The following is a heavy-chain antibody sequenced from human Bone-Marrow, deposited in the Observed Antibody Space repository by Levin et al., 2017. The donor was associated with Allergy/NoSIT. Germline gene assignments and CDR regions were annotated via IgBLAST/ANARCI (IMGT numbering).Heavy chain of an antibody. D-gene: IGHD5-12*01. CDR3: ARGVRYSDYERQAYYYFGMDV. CDR2: ISPTDYTI. V-gene: IGHV3-11*01. CDR1: GFTFSDYY. Sequence: AGGSLRLSCAASGFTFSDYYMSWIRQAPGKGPEWVSYISPTDYTIFYADSVRGRFTISRDSAKGSLYLQMNSLRAEDTAVYYCARGVRYSDYERQAYYYFGMDVWGQGTTVTVSS. J-gene: IGHJ6*02.